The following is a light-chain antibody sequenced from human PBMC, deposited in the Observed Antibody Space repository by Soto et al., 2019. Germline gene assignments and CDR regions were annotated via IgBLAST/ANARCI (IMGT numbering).Light chain of an antibody. CDR1: SSDVGGYNY. Sequence: QSALTQPASVSGSPGQSITISCTGTSSDVGGYNYVSWYQQHPGKAPKVMIYEVSNRPSGVSNRFSGSKSGNTASLTISGLQAEDEADYYCSSYTTRSTLVVFGTGTKLTVL. CDR2: EVS. CDR3: SSYTTRSTLVV. J-gene: IGLJ1*01. V-gene: IGLV2-14*01.